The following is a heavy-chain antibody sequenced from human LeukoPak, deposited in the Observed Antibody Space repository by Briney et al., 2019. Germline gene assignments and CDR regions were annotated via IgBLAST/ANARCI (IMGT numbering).Heavy chain of an antibody. CDR1: GFSLSYYG. CDR3: ARYQRSEIQYYYMDV. V-gene: IGHV3-33*01. D-gene: IGHD4-17*01. J-gene: IGHJ6*03. Sequence: GGSLRLSCAASGFSLSYYGMHWVRQAPGKGLEWVAALLYDGNTKHYADSVRGRFTISRDISKNTFYVQMNSLTAEDTAVYYCARYQRSEIQYYYMDVWGKGTTVAVSS. CDR2: LLYDGNTK.